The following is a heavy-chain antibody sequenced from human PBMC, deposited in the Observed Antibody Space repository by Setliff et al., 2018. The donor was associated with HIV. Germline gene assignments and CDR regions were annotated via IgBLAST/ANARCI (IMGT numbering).Heavy chain of an antibody. CDR3: ARESPSSSWFYFDF. Sequence: PSETLSLTCIVSGYSIRGDHYWGWIRQPPGKGLEWVGSIYHSGTTYYNPSLKSRVTISVDTSKNQVSLKLSSVTASDTAVYYCARESPSSSWFYFDFWGQGTLVTVSS. CDR1: GYSIRGDHY. J-gene: IGHJ4*02. CDR2: IYHSGTT. V-gene: IGHV4-38-2*02. D-gene: IGHD6-13*01.